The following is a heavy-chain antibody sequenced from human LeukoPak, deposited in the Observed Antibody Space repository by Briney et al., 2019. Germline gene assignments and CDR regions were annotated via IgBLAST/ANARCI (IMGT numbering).Heavy chain of an antibody. J-gene: IGHJ6*03. Sequence: GGSLRLSCAASGFIFSSYAMSWVRQAPGKGLEWVSTISGSGDSTYYADSVKGRFTISRDNSKNTLYLQMNSLRAEDTAVYYCAKGVYCSTTSCPDYYYSYYMDVWGKGTTVTVSS. CDR2: ISGSGDST. V-gene: IGHV3-23*01. CDR3: AKGVYCSTTSCPDYYYSYYMDV. CDR1: GFIFSSYA. D-gene: IGHD2-2*01.